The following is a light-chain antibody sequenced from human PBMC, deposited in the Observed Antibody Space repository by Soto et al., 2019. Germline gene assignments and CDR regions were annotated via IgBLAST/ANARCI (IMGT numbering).Light chain of an antibody. CDR1: QSVSSSY. J-gene: IGKJ4*01. V-gene: IGKV3-20*01. CDR2: GAS. Sequence: EIVLTQSPGTLSLSPGERATLSCRASQSVSSSYLAWYQQKPGQAPRLLIYGASSRATGIPDRFSGSGSGKDFTLTISRLEPEDFAEYYYQQYGSSPAFGGGTKVEIK. CDR3: QQYGSSPA.